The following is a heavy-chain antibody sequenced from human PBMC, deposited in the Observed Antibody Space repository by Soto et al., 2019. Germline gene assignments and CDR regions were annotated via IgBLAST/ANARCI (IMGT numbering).Heavy chain of an antibody. J-gene: IGHJ4*02. CDR2: IYYSGST. Sequence: QVQLQESGPGLVKPSQTLSLTCTVSGGSISSGDYYWSWIRQPPGKGLEWIGYIYYSGSTYYNPSLKSRVTISVDTSKNQFSLKLRSVTAADTAVYYCAREGDRYYYDSSGYLDYWGQGTLVTVSS. V-gene: IGHV4-30-4*01. CDR1: GGSISSGDYY. CDR3: AREGDRYYYDSSGYLDY. D-gene: IGHD3-22*01.